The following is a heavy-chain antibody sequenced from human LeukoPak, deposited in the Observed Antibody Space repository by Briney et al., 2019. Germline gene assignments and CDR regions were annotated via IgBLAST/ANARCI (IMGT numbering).Heavy chain of an antibody. V-gene: IGHV3-7*01. CDR3: ARDGFVGAADY. CDR2: IKQDGSEK. D-gene: IGHD6-13*01. Sequence: GGSLRLSCAASEFIFSGYWMNWVRRAPGKGLEWVANIKQDGSEKQYVDSVRGRFTISRGNAKNSLYLQMNSLRVEDTAVYYCARDGFVGAADYWGQGTLVTVSS. J-gene: IGHJ4*02. CDR1: EFIFSGYW.